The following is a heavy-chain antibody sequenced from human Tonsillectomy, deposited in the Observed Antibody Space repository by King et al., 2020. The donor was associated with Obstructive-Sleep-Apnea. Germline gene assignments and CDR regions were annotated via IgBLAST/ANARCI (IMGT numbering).Heavy chain of an antibody. CDR2: ISGSGGST. J-gene: IGHJ4*02. D-gene: IGHD1-26*01. V-gene: IGHV3-23*04. Sequence: VQLVESGGGLVQPGGSLRLSCAASGFTFSTYAMTWVRQAPGKGLEWVSTISGSGGSTYYAVSVKGRFTTSRDNSKNTLFLQINSLRAEDTAVYYCAKDEGSGSWDDYWGRGTLVTVSS. CDR3: AKDEGSGSWDDY. CDR1: GFTFSTYA.